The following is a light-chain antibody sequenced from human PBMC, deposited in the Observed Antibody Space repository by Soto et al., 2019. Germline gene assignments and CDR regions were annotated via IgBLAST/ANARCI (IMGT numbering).Light chain of an antibody. CDR1: QSISSW. CDR3: QQYNSYSQT. V-gene: IGKV1-5*01. Sequence: DIKMTQSPSTLSASVGDRVTISCRASQSISSWLAWYQQKPGKAPKLLIYDAFSLESGDPSRFSGSGSGTEFTLNISSLQPDDFATYYCQQYNSYSQTFGQGTKVEIK. J-gene: IGKJ1*01. CDR2: DAF.